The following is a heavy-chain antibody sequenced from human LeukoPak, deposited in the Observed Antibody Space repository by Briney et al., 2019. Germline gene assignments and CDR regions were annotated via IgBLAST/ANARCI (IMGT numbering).Heavy chain of an antibody. V-gene: IGHV3-66*01. CDR3: ASDYDSSGYYSDY. CDR2: IYSGGST. Sequence: ETLSLTCTVSGGSISSYYWSWVRQAPGKGLEWVSVIYSGGSTYYADSVKGRFTISRDNSKNTLYLQMNSLRAEDPAVYYCASDYDSSGYYSDYWGQGTLVTVSS. J-gene: IGHJ4*02. CDR1: GGSISSYY. D-gene: IGHD3-22*01.